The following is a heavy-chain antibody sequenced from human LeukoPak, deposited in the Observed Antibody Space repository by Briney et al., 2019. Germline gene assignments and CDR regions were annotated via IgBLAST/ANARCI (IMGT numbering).Heavy chain of an antibody. CDR1: GFTFRSYN. Sequence: GGSLRLSCAASGFTFRSYNMNWARQAPGKRPEWVSSISSSISYIYYADSVKGRFTISRDNAKNSLYLQMNSLRAEDTALYYCARGASRADYWGQGTLVSASS. CDR3: ARGASRADY. V-gene: IGHV3-21*01. CDR2: ISSSISYI. J-gene: IGHJ4*02.